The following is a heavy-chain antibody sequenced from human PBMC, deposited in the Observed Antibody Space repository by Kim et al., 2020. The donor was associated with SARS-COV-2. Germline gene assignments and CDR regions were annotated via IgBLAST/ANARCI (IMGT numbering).Heavy chain of an antibody. CDR3: ARELWATTVTTYEDYYYGMDV. Sequence: ASVKVSCKASGYTFTSYAMHWVRQAPGQRLEWMGWINAGNGNTKYSQKFQGRVTITRDTSASTAYMELSSLRSEDTAVYYCARELWATTVTTYEDYYYGMDVWGQGTTVTVSS. V-gene: IGHV1-3*01. CDR2: INAGNGNT. D-gene: IGHD4-17*01. J-gene: IGHJ6*02. CDR1: GYTFTSYA.